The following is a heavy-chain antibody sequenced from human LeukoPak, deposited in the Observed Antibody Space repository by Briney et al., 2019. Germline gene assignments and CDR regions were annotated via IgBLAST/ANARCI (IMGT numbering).Heavy chain of an antibody. D-gene: IGHD1-26*01. CDR3: AREGVSWELGY. V-gene: IGHV1-2*02. Sequence: ASVKVSCKASGYTFTGYYMHWVRQATGQGLEWIGWINPNSGGTNYAQKFQGRVTMTRDTSSSKAYMELSRLRSDDTAVYYCAREGVSWELGYWGQGTLVTVSS. J-gene: IGHJ4*02. CDR1: GYTFTGYY. CDR2: INPNSGGT.